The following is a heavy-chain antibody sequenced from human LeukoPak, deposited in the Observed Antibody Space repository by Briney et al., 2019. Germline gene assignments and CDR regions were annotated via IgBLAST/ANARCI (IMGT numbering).Heavy chain of an antibody. CDR1: GGSSSSSSYY. Sequence: SETPSCTSTETGGSSSSSSYYSGWIRQPPRKRLEWIGSIYYSGSTYYNPSLKSRVTISVDTSKNQFSLKLNSVTAADTAVYYCARANYDSSGYDQTFDYWGQGTLVTVSS. V-gene: IGHV4-39*07. CDR3: ARANYDSSGYDQTFDY. J-gene: IGHJ4*02. CDR2: IYYSGST. D-gene: IGHD3-22*01.